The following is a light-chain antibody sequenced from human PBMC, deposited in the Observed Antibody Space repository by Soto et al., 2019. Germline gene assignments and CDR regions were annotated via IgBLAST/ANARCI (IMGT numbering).Light chain of an antibody. CDR2: GAS. CDR1: QSVSSSY. J-gene: IGKJ1*01. V-gene: IGKV3-20*01. CDR3: QQYDSSPRT. Sequence: EIVFTQSPGTLSLSPWERATLSCRASQSVSSSYLAWYQQKPGKAPRLLISGASSRAADIPARFSGSGSGTDFTLTINRLEPEDFAVYYCQQYDSSPRTFGEGTKVDIK.